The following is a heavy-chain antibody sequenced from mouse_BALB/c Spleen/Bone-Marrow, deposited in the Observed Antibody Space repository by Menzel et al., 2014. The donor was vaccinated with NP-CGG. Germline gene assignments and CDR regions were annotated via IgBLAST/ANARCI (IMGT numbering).Heavy chain of an antibody. Sequence: EVKLVESGPELVKPGASVKVSCKASGYSFTGYNMYWVKQSHGKSLEWIGYIGPYNGGTTYNQKFKGKATLTADKSSSTAFMHLNSLTSEDSSVYYCTREHGWYFDVWGAGTTVTVSS. V-gene: IGHV1S135*01. CDR1: GYSFTGYN. CDR2: IGPYNGGT. CDR3: TREHGWYFDV. J-gene: IGHJ1*01.